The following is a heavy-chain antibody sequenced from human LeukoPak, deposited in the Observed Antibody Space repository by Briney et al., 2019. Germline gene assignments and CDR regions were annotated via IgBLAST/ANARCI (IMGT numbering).Heavy chain of an antibody. CDR2: ISAYNGNT. CDR1: GYTFTSYG. V-gene: IGHV1-18*01. J-gene: IGHJ4*02. Sequence: GASVKVSRKASGYTFTSYGISWVRQAPGQGLEWMGWISAYNGNTNYAQKLQGRVTMTTDTSTSTAYMELRSLRSDDTAVYYCARVITGAYCGGDCYTVDYWGQGTLVTVSS. D-gene: IGHD2-21*01. CDR3: ARVITGAYCGGDCYTVDY.